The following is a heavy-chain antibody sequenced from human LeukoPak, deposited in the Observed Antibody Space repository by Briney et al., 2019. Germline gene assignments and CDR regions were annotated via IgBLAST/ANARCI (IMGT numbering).Heavy chain of an antibody. CDR1: GSTFSSYG. J-gene: IGHJ4*02. CDR3: AKGGIPNDRGYFDY. V-gene: IGHV3-33*06. CDR2: IWYDGTNK. D-gene: IGHD1-1*01. Sequence: GRSLRLSCAASGSTFSSYGMHWVRQAPGKGLEWVAVIWYDGTNKYYADSVKGRFTISRDNSKNTLYLQMNSLRDEDTAVYYCAKGGIPNDRGYFDYWGQGTLVTVSS.